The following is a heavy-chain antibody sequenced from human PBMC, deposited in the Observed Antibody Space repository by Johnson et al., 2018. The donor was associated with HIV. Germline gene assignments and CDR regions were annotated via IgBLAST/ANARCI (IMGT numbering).Heavy chain of an antibody. J-gene: IGHJ3*02. D-gene: IGHD3-16*01. V-gene: IGHV3-53*01. CDR2: IYSGGST. CDR1: GFPVSSNY. CDR3: AREGGPPKLAFDI. Sequence: VQLVESGGGLLQPGGSLRLSCAASGFPVSSNYMSWVRQAPGKGLEWGSVIYSGGSTYYADSVKDRFTISRDNSKNTLYLQMHSLRAEDTAVYYCAREGGPPKLAFDIWGQGTMVTVSS.